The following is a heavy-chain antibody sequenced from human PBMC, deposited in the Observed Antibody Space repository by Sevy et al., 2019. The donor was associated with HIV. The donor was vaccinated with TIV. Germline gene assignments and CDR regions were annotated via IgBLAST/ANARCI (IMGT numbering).Heavy chain of an antibody. CDR1: GYTFTGYY. J-gene: IGHJ4*02. CDR2: INPNGGGT. V-gene: IGHV1-2*02. D-gene: IGHD3-10*01. CDR3: ARSVYGSGTYLNDY. Sequence: ASVKVSCKASGYTFTGYYIHWVRQAPGQGLEWMGWINPNGGGTNYAQKFQGRVTRTRDTSIRTAYMDLTRLRSDDTAVYYCARSVYGSGTYLNDYWGQGTLVTVSS.